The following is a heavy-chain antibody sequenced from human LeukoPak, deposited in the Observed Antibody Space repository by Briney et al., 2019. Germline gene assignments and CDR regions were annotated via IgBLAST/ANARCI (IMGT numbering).Heavy chain of an antibody. CDR2: ISSTGAYI. J-gene: IGHJ1*01. Sequence: GGSLRLSCAASGFIFSSDSMIWVRQAPGKGLEWVSSISSTGAYIYYADSLKGRFTISRDNAKNSLYLQMNSLRAEDTAVYYCATDGHYDILTGYFQDWGQGTLVTVSS. CDR1: GFIFSSDS. D-gene: IGHD3-9*01. CDR3: ATDGHYDILTGYFQD. V-gene: IGHV3-21*04.